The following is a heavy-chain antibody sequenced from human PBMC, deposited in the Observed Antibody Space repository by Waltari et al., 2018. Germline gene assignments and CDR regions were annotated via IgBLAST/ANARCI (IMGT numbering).Heavy chain of an antibody. CDR1: GFTFSSYG. J-gene: IGHJ4*02. V-gene: IGHV3-30*02. D-gene: IGHD3-22*01. CDR3: ATTSPYYYDSSGYYFDY. CDR2: IRYDGSNK. Sequence: QVQLVESGGGVVQPGGSLRLSCAASGFTFSSYGMHWVRQAPGQGLEWVAFIRYDGSNKYYADSVKGRFTISRDNSKNTLYLQMNSLRAEDTAVYYCATTSPYYYDSSGYYFDYWGQGTLVTVSS.